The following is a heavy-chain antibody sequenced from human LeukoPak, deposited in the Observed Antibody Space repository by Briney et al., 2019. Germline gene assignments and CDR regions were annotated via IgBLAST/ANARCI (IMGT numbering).Heavy chain of an antibody. D-gene: IGHD3-22*01. CDR1: GGSFSGYY. Sequence: PSETLSLTCAVYGGSFSGYYWSWIRQPPGKGLEWIGEINHSGSTNYNPSLKSRVTISMDTSKNQFSLKLSSVTAADTAVYYCARDHGTSYSDTSQRGRFDPWGQGTLVTVSS. V-gene: IGHV4-34*01. CDR3: ARDHGTSYSDTSQRGRFDP. J-gene: IGHJ5*02. CDR2: INHSGST.